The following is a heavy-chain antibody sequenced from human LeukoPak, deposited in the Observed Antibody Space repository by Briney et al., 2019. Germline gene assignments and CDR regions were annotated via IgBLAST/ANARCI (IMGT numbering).Heavy chain of an antibody. D-gene: IGHD4-17*01. CDR1: GFTFSSYA. CDR3: AKGFDYGQFDY. V-gene: IGHV3-23*01. J-gene: IGHJ4*02. CDR2: ISGSSGNT. Sequence: PGGSLRLSCAASGFTFSSYAMSWVRQAPGKGLEWVSAISGSSGNTYYADSVKGRFTISRDNSKNTLYLQMNSLRVEDTAVYYCAKGFDYGQFDYWGQGTLVTVSS.